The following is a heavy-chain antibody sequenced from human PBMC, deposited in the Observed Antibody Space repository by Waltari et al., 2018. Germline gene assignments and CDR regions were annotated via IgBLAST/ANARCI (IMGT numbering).Heavy chain of an antibody. J-gene: IGHJ4*02. Sequence: EVQLVQSGAEVKKPGESLKISCKGSGYSFTSYWIGWVRQMPGKGLEWMGIIYPGDSDARYSPSFQGQVTISADKSISTAYLQWSSLKASDTAMYYCARNYYDSSGYGGYFDYWGQGTLVTVSS. CDR3: ARNYYDSSGYGGYFDY. V-gene: IGHV5-51*01. CDR2: IYPGDSDA. D-gene: IGHD3-22*01. CDR1: GYSFTSYW.